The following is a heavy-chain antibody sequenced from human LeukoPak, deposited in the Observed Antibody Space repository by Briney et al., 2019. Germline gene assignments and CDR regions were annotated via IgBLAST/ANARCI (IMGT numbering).Heavy chain of an antibody. J-gene: IGHJ4*02. D-gene: IGHD3-22*01. CDR2: IYYSGST. CDR1: GGSISSYY. V-gene: IGHV4-59*01. CDR3: AGEQYYYDSSGYPLPLGY. Sequence: PSETLSLTCTVSGGSISSYYWSWIRQPPGKGLEWIGYIYYSGSTNYNPSLKSRVTISVDTSKNQFSLKLSSVTAADTAVYYCAGEQYYYDSSGYPLPLGYWGQGTLVTVSS.